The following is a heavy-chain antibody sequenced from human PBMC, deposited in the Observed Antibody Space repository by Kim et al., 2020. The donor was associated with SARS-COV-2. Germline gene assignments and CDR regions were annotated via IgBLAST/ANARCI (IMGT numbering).Heavy chain of an antibody. CDR2: ISGSGGST. CDR3: AKSGAPYYYDSSGYYSYFDY. J-gene: IGHJ4*02. CDR1: GFTFSSYA. Sequence: GGSLRLSCAASGFTFSSYAMSWVRQAPGKGLEWVSAISGSGGSTYYADSVKGRFTISRDNSKNTLYLQMNSLRAEDTAVYYCAKSGAPYYYDSSGYYSYFDYWGQGTLVTVSS. V-gene: IGHV3-23*01. D-gene: IGHD3-22*01.